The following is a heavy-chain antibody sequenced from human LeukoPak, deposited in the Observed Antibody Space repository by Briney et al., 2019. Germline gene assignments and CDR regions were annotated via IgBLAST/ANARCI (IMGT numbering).Heavy chain of an antibody. J-gene: IGHJ4*02. CDR2: ISDSGSTI. Sequence: GGSLRLSCAASEFVFSDYYMSWIRQAPGKGLGWVSYISDSGSTIYYADSVKGRFTISRDNVKNSLYLQMNGLRAEDTAVYYCAREMEGDYGSGTFFDLWGQGNMVTVSS. CDR1: EFVFSDYY. D-gene: IGHD3-10*01. V-gene: IGHV3-11*01. CDR3: AREMEGDYGSGTFFDL.